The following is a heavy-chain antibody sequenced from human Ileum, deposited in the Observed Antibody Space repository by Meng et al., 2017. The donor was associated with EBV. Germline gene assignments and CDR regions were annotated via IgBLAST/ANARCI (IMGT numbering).Heavy chain of an antibody. V-gene: IGHV6-1*01. CDR2: TYRRSRWYY. CDR1: GDSVSSDKTA. Sequence: QLQLQKSGPGLVLPSQSLSLACVISGDSVSSDKTAWNWIRQSPSRGLEWLGRTYRRSRWYYDYALSVKSRINISPDTSKNQVSLQLNSVTDEDTGIYYCATSRIAKFDRWGQGTLVTVSS. CDR3: ATSRIAKFDR. J-gene: IGHJ5*02.